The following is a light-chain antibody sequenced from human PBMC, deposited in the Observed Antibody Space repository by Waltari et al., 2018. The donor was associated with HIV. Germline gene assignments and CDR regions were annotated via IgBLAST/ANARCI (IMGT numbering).Light chain of an antibody. CDR3: CSYAGPNPLV. CDR1: RTPIASSAI. CDR2: EDT. Sequence: SSLPQPAPVSGSPVQSITMSCTGTRTPIASSAIVPWYQHFPGKAPKLTIFEDTKRPSGVSNRFSGSKSGKTASLTISGLQAEDEADYYCCSYAGPNPLVFGGGTKLTVL. V-gene: IGLV2-23*01. J-gene: IGLJ2*01.